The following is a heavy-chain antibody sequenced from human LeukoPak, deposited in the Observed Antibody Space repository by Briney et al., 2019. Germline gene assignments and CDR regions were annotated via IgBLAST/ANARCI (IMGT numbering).Heavy chain of an antibody. Sequence: GGSLRLSCAASGFIFSNYAMSWVRQAPGRGLGWVSTISDSGDSTYNADSVKGRFTISRDNSKNTLYLQMNSLRHDDSAVYYCARGAYSSGWVWGQGTPVTVSA. J-gene: IGHJ4*02. CDR2: ISDSGDST. CDR3: ARGAYSSGWV. V-gene: IGHV3-23*01. CDR1: GFIFSNYA. D-gene: IGHD6-19*01.